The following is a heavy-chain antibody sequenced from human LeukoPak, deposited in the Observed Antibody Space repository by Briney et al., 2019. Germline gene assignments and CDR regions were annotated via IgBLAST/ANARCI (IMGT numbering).Heavy chain of an antibody. V-gene: IGHV3-48*04. J-gene: IGHJ3*02. CDR1: GFTFSSYS. Sequence: PGGSLRLSCAASGFTFSSYSMNWVRQAPGKGLEWVSYISSSSSTIYYADSVKGRFTISRDNAKNSLYLQMNSLRAEDTAVYYCATNYGYSSSWYQRGRAFDIWGQGTMVTVSS. CDR3: ATNYGYSSSWYQRGRAFDI. D-gene: IGHD6-13*01. CDR2: ISSSSSTI.